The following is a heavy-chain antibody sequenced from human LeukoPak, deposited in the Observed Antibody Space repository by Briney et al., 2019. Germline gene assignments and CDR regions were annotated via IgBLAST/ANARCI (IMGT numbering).Heavy chain of an antibody. V-gene: IGHV3-30*18. CDR1: GFTFSSYG. Sequence: GRSLRLSCAGSGFTFSSYGMHWVRQAPGKGLEWVAVISYDGSNKYYADSVKGRFTISRDNSKNTLYLQMNSLRAEDTAVYYCAKNLAPYGSGRPIDYWGQGTLVTVSS. CDR3: AKNLAPYGSGRPIDY. CDR2: ISYDGSNK. D-gene: IGHD3-10*01. J-gene: IGHJ4*02.